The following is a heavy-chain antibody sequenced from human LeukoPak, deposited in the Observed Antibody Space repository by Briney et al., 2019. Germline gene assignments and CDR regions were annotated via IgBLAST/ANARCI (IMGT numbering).Heavy chain of an antibody. V-gene: IGHV3-66*01. J-gene: IGHJ3*02. D-gene: IGHD6-19*01. Sequence: GGSLRLSCAASGFTVSSNYMSWVRQAPGKGLEWVSVIYSGGSTYYADSVKGRFTISRDNSKNTLYLQMNSLRAEDTAVYYCANQAVAGIGAFDIWGQGTMVTVSS. CDR1: GFTVSSNY. CDR2: IYSGGST. CDR3: ANQAVAGIGAFDI.